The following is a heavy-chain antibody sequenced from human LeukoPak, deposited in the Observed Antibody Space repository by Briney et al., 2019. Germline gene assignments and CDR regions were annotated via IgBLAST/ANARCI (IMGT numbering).Heavy chain of an antibody. D-gene: IGHD2-15*01. Sequence: GALRLTCAASGFTFSSYAMHWVRQAPGKGLEWVTIISYDASNKYYADSVKGRFTISRDNSKNPLYLQLDSLRPEDTAVYYCAKSRLVAVVAAYMDVWGKGTTVTVSS. CDR3: AKSRLVAVVAAYMDV. V-gene: IGHV3-30*18. CDR1: GFTFSSYA. J-gene: IGHJ6*04. CDR2: ISYDASNK.